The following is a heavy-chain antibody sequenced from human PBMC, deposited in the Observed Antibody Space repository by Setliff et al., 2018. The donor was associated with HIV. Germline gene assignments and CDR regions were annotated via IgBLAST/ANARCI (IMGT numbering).Heavy chain of an antibody. Sequence: GGSLRLSCAASGFLFHTYWMSWVRQAPGKGLEWVANIKEDGSEKYYVDSVKGRFTTSRDNAKNSLFLQMNSLRAEDTAVYYCAKDSRLIYYDILTGYQDYWGQGTLVTVSS. D-gene: IGHD3-9*01. J-gene: IGHJ4*02. CDR2: IKEDGSEK. V-gene: IGHV3-7*01. CDR1: GFLFHTYW. CDR3: AKDSRLIYYDILTGYQDY.